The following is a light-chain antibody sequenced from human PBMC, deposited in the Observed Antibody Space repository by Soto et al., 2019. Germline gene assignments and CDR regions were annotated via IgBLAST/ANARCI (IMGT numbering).Light chain of an antibody. CDR1: QALSNY. CDR3: QQLNSYPIT. V-gene: IGKV1-9*01. CDR2: DAS. Sequence: DIQLTQSPSVLSASVGDTVTITCQASQALSNYLAWYQQKPGKAPDLMIYDASSLESGVPSRFSGSGSGTDFTLTISSLQPEDVATYYCQQLNSYPITLGQGTRLEIK. J-gene: IGKJ5*01.